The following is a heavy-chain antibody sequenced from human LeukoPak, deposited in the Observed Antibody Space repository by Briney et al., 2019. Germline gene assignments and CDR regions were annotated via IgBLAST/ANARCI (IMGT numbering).Heavy chain of an antibody. Sequence: GGSLRLSCAASGFTFISYAIHWVRQAPGKGLEWVAVISFHGTDSFYADSVKGRFTISRDNAKNSLYLQMNSLRAEDTAVYYCARGGYDFDYWGQGTLVTVSS. J-gene: IGHJ4*02. V-gene: IGHV3-30*04. CDR3: ARGGYDFDY. CDR1: GFTFISYA. CDR2: ISFHGTDS. D-gene: IGHD3-22*01.